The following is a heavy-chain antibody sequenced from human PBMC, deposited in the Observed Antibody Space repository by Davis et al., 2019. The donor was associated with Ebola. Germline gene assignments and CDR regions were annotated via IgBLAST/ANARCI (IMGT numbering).Heavy chain of an antibody. Sequence: PSETLSLTCTVSGGSVNNYYWSWVRQPPGKGLEWIGYIYYSGSTNYNPSLKSRVTISVDTSKNQFSLKLSSVTAADTAVYYCARVMGDTVATTLRHPPTWFDPWGQGTLVTVSS. CDR2: IYYSGST. V-gene: IGHV4-59*02. CDR3: ARVMGDTVATTLRHPPTWFDP. CDR1: GGSVNNYY. D-gene: IGHD5-12*01. J-gene: IGHJ5*02.